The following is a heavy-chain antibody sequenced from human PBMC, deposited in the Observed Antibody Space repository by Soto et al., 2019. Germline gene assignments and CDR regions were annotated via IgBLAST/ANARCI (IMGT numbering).Heavy chain of an antibody. J-gene: IGHJ4*02. CDR1: GFLFSSNW. CDR2: ISGDLSST. Sequence: EMQLVESGGGLVQPGGSLRLSCAASGFLFSSNWMHWVRQAPGKGLVWVSRISGDLSSTDYADSVKGRFTISRDNAKNTLYLQMDSLSADDTAVYFCARGIGFSAQDYWGQGTLVTVSS. CDR3: ARGIGFSAQDY. V-gene: IGHV3-74*01. D-gene: IGHD6-13*01.